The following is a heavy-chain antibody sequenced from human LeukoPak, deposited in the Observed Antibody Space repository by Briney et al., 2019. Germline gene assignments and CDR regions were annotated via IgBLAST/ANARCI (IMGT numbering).Heavy chain of an antibody. CDR1: GGSISSGGYY. CDR2: IYYSGST. D-gene: IGHD5-18*01. Sequence: PSETLSLTCTVSGGSISSGGYYWSWIRQHPGKGLEWIGYIYYSGSTYYNPSLKSRVTISVDTSKNQFSLKLSSVTAADTAVYYCARVVYSYGFKPYYFGYWGQGTLVTVSS. V-gene: IGHV4-31*03. CDR3: ARVVYSYGFKPYYFGY. J-gene: IGHJ4*02.